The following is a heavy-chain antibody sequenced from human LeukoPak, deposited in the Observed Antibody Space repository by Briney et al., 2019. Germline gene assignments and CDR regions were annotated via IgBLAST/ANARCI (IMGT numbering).Heavy chain of an antibody. CDR3: ATAVYGDYDFDY. V-gene: IGHV3-7*01. D-gene: IGHD4-17*01. CDR2: IKQDGSEK. CDR1: GFTFSNYW. J-gene: IGHJ4*02. Sequence: GGSLRLSCAASGFTFSNYWMHWVRQAPGKGLEWVANIKQDGSEKYYVDSVKGRFTISRDNAKNSLYLQMNSLRAEDTAVYYCATAVYGDYDFDYWGQGTLVTVSS.